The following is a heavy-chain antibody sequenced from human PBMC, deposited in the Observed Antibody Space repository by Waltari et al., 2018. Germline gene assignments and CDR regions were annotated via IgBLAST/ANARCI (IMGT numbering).Heavy chain of an antibody. CDR2: MYFTGIM. V-gene: IGHV4-4*07. D-gene: IGHD6-19*01. CDR1: DDPISSYY. J-gene: IGHJ4*02. CDR3: ATDGLSRSLSH. Sequence: QLRESSPGLLKPSETLSLPCSVSDDPISSYYWNWIRQPAGKGLEWIGRMYFTGIMDYNPSLQSRVTMSVDTSKNQFFLNLTSVTAADTAVYYCATDGLSRSLSHWGQGALVTVSS.